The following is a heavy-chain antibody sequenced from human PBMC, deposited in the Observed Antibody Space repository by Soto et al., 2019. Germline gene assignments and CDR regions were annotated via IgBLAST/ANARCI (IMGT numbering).Heavy chain of an antibody. Sequence: ASVKVSCKASGYTFTGYYMHWVRQAPGQGLEWMGWINPNSGGTNYAQKIQGWVTMTRDTSISTANKELSRLRSDDTAVYYCARDRSPGADDAFDIWGQGTMVTVSS. V-gene: IGHV1-2*04. J-gene: IGHJ3*02. D-gene: IGHD7-27*01. CDR2: INPNSGGT. CDR3: ARDRSPGADDAFDI. CDR1: GYTFTGYY.